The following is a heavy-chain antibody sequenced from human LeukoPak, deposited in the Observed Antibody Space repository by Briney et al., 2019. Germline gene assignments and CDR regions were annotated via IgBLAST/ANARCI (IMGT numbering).Heavy chain of an antibody. CDR1: GYTFTGYY. D-gene: IGHD2-2*02. CDR3: ARFSPAAISPYYYYMDV. J-gene: IGHJ6*03. CDR2: INPSSGGT. Sequence: GASVKVSCKASGYTFTGYYMHWVRQAPGQGREWMGWINPSSGGTNYAQKFQGRVTMTRNTYISTAYLELTSLRSEDTAVYYCARFSPAAISPYYYYMDVWGKGTTVTVSS. V-gene: IGHV1-2*02.